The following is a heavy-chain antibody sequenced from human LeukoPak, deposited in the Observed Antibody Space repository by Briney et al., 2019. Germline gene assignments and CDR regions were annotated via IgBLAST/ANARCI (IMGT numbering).Heavy chain of an antibody. CDR2: IDPNSGVT. D-gene: IGHD7-27*01. CDR3: ARELGINAFDV. Sequence: ASVKVSCKASGYTLTDNHLYWVGQAPGQGLEWMGWIDPNSGVTNFAQNFQGRLTMTRDTSINTAYMELSRLTSDDTTVYYCARELGINAFDVWGQGTMVTVSS. J-gene: IGHJ3*01. CDR1: GYTLTDNH. V-gene: IGHV1-2*02.